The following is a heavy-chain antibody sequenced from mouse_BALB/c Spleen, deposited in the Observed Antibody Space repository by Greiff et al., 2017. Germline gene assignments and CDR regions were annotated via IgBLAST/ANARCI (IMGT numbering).Heavy chain of an antibody. CDR3: ARRDY. CDR1: GFTFSSYA. V-gene: IGHV5-9-3*01. Sequence: EVQVVESGGGLVKPGGSLKLSCAASGFTFSSYAMSWVRQTPEKRLEWVATISSGGSYTYYPDSVKGRFTISRDNAKNTLYLQMSSLRSEDTAMYYCARRDYWGQGTTLTVSS. CDR2: ISSGGSYT. J-gene: IGHJ2*01.